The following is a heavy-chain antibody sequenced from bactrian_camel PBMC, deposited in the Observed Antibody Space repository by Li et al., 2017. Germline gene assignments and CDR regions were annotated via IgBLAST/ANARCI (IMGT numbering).Heavy chain of an antibody. D-gene: IGHD5*01. CDR3: ATQTTGWAFRY. J-gene: IGHJ6*01. V-gene: IGHV3S31*01. Sequence: DVQLVESGGGLVQPGGSLTLSCAASGFTFRFYAMSWVRQAPGKGLEWVSGILTSGDTHYDYSVMGRFTISRDNAKNTLYLQMNNLKTDDTAVYYCATQTTGWAFRYWGRGTQVTVS. CDR1: GFTFRFYA. CDR2: ILTSGDT.